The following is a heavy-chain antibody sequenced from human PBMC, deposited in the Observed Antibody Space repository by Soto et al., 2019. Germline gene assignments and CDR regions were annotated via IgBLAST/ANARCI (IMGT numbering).Heavy chain of an antibody. D-gene: IGHD6-19*01. J-gene: IGHJ6*02. CDR2: IYYSGST. Sequence: PSDTLSLTCTVSGGSISTYYWSWIRQPPGKGLEWILYIYYSGSTNYNPSLKSRVTISVDTSKNQFSLKLRSVTAADTAVYYCASDRSSGWDQGYGMDXWGQVTTFTVS. CDR3: ASDRSSGWDQGYGMDX. CDR1: GGSISTYY. V-gene: IGHV4-59*01.